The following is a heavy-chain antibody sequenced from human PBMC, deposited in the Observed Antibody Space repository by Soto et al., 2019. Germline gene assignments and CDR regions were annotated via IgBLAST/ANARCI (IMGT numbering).Heavy chain of an antibody. J-gene: IGHJ4*02. CDR3: APYCYVGSRFVY. CDR1: GGSISSYY. Sequence: SETLSLTCTVSGGSISSYYWSWIRQPPGKGLELIGYIYYSGSTNYNPSLKSRVTISVDTSKNQFSLKLSSVTAADTAVYYCAPYCYVGSRFVYWGQGNLVTVSS. D-gene: IGHD2-21*01. V-gene: IGHV4-59*01. CDR2: IYYSGST.